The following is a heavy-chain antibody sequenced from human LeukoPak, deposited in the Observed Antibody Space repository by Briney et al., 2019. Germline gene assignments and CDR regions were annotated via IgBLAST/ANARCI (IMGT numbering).Heavy chain of an antibody. J-gene: IGHJ3*02. CDR3: ARDECSGGSCYSSGFDAFDN. CDR2: VRYDGSTK. CDR1: GFTFSSYG. V-gene: IGHV3-33*01. D-gene: IGHD2-15*01. Sequence: GGSLRLSCAASGFTFSSYGMYWVRQAPGKGLEWVAVVRYDGSTKYYAGSVKGRFTISRDSSKNTLYLEMNSLRAEDTAVYYCARDECSGGSCYSSGFDAFDNWGQGTMVTVSS.